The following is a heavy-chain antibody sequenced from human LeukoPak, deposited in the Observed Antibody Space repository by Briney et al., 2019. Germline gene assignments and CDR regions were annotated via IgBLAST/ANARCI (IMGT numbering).Heavy chain of an antibody. D-gene: IGHD3-10*01. V-gene: IGHV3-15*01. CDR2: IKRKSDGGTP. CDR3: VTGGHYFGT. CDR1: GFTFNNVW. J-gene: IGHJ5*02. Sequence: PGGSLRLSCAASGFTFNNVWMSWVRQAPGQGLEWVGRIKRKSDGGTPDYAAPVNGRFTISRDDSINTLYLQMNSLKTDDTAVYHCVTGGHYFGTWGQGTLVTVSP.